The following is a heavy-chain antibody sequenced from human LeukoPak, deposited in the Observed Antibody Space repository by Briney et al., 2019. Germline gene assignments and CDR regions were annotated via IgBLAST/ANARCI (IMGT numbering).Heavy chain of an antibody. V-gene: IGHV1-18*01. CDR3: ARGRYGSGSHNLMDV. D-gene: IGHD3-10*01. J-gene: IGHJ6*03. CDR2: ISGYIGNT. CDR1: GYTFTSNG. Sequence: ASVKVSCKASGYTFTSNGISWVRQAPGQGLEWMGWISGYIGNTKYAQKLQGRVTLTTDTSTSTAYMELRSLRSDDTAVYYCARGRYGSGSHNLMDVWGKGTTVTVSS.